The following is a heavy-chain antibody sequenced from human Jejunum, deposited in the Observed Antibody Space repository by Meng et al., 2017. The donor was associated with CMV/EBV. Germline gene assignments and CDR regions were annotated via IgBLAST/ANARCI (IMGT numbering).Heavy chain of an antibody. CDR2: ISAYNGNT. CDR1: GYTFTSYG. D-gene: IGHD5-12*01. J-gene: IGHJ5*02. CDR3: ARNRPRGVATGANWFDP. V-gene: IGHV1-18*01. Sequence: QVQLVQFGGEVKKPGASVKVSCKASGYTFTSYGISWVRQAPGQGLEWMGWISAYNGNTNYAQKLQGRVTMTTDTSTSTAYMELRSLRSDDTAVYYCARNRPRGVATGANWFDPWGQGTLVTVSS.